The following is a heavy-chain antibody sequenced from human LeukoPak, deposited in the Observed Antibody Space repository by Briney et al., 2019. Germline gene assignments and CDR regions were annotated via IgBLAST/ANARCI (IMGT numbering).Heavy chain of an antibody. CDR2: ISAYNGNT. CDR3: ARDWGYYDSSGYYPQRTLDY. Sequence: ASVKVSCKASGYAFTSYGISWVRRAPGQGLEWMGWISAYNGNTNYAQKLQGRVTMTTDTSTSTAYMELRSLRSDDTAVYYCARDWGYYDSSGYYPQRTLDYWGQGTLVTVSS. V-gene: IGHV1-18*01. J-gene: IGHJ4*02. D-gene: IGHD3-22*01. CDR1: GYAFTSYG.